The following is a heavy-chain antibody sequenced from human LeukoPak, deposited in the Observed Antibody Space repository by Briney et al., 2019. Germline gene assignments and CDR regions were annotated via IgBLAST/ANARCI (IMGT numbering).Heavy chain of an antibody. CDR2: IYPGDSDT. Sequence: GESPKISCKGSGYTFTSYWIGWVRQMPGKGLEWMGIIYPGDSDTRYSPSFQGQVTISVDKSISTAYLQWSSLKASDTAMYYCARGEQQLVNPLVYWGQGTLVTVSS. V-gene: IGHV5-51*01. J-gene: IGHJ4*02. CDR3: ARGEQQLVNPLVY. D-gene: IGHD6-13*01. CDR1: GYTFTSYW.